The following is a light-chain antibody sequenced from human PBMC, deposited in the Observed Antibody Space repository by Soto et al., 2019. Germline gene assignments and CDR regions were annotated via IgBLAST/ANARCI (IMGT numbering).Light chain of an antibody. CDR2: EVN. Sequence: QSVLAQPASVSGSPGQSITISCTGTSSDVGGYDYVSWYQLHPGKAPKLMVFEVNNRPSGVSYRFSGSKSGNTAYLTISGLQAEDEADYFCSSYSITTAYLFGTGTKVTV. CDR1: SSDVGGYDY. V-gene: IGLV2-14*01. CDR3: SSYSITTAYL. J-gene: IGLJ1*01.